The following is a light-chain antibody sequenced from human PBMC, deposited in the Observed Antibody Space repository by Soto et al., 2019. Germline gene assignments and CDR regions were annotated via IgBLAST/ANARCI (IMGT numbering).Light chain of an antibody. CDR3: SSYTSSSTLWV. J-gene: IGLJ3*02. CDR2: EVS. V-gene: IGLV2-14*01. Sequence: QSALTQPASVSGSPGQSITISCTGTSSDVGGYNYVSWYQQDPGKAPKLMIYEVSNRPSGISNRFSGSKSGNTASLTISGLQAEDEADYYCSSYTSSSTLWVFGGGTKLNVL. CDR1: SSDVGGYNY.